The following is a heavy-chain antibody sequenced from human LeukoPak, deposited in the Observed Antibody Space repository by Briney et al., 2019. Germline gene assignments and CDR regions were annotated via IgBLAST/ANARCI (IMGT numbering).Heavy chain of an antibody. CDR3: ARSPTVTTYAY. V-gene: IGHV4-34*01. D-gene: IGHD4-11*01. CDR1: GGSFSGYY. Sequence: SESLSLTCAVYGGSFSGYYWSWIRQPPGKGLEWIGEINHSGSTNYNPSLKSRVTISVDTSKNQFSLKLSSVTAADTAVYYCARSPTVTTYAYWGQGTLVTVSS. J-gene: IGHJ4*02. CDR2: INHSGST.